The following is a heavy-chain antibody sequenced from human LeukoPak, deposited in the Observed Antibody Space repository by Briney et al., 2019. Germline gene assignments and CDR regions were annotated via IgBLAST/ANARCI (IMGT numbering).Heavy chain of an antibody. CDR3: ARVGDVDAFDI. CDR2: ISSNGGRT. D-gene: IGHD3-3*01. CDR1: GFTVSSNY. J-gene: IGHJ3*02. V-gene: IGHV3-64*01. Sequence: GGSLRLSCAASGFTVSSNYMSWVRQAPGKGLEYVSAISSNGGRTYYANSVKGRFTISRDNSKNTLYLQMGSLRAEDMAVYYCARVGDVDAFDIWGQGTMVIVSS.